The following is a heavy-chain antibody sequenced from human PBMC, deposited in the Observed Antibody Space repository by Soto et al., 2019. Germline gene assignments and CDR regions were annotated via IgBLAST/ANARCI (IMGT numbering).Heavy chain of an antibody. V-gene: IGHV1-18*04. CDR2: ISAYNGNT. Sequence: ASVKVSCKASGYTFTSYGISWVRQAPGQGLEWMGWISAYNGNTNYAQKLQGRVTVTTDTSTSTAYMELRSLRSDDTAVYYCARDILDIVVVPAAQGSYYGMDVWGQGTTVTVSS. CDR3: ARDILDIVVVPAAQGSYYGMDV. D-gene: IGHD2-2*01. CDR1: GYTFTSYG. J-gene: IGHJ6*02.